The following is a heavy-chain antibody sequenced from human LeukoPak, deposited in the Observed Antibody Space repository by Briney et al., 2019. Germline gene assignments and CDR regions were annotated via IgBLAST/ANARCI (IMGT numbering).Heavy chain of an antibody. V-gene: IGHV1-2*02. Sequence: ASVKVSCKASGYTFTGYYIHWVRQAPGQGLEWMGWINPNSGGTNYAQKFQGRVTMTRDTSISTAYMELSRLRSDDTAVYYCARYLHGLGYSYGYGYWGQGTLVTVSS. D-gene: IGHD5-18*01. CDR2: INPNSGGT. CDR1: GYTFTGYY. J-gene: IGHJ4*02. CDR3: ARYLHGLGYSYGYGY.